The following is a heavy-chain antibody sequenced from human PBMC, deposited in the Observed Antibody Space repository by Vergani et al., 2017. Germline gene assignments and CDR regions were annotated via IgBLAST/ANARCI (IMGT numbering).Heavy chain of an antibody. CDR2: ISYDGSNK. D-gene: IGHD3-22*01. CDR3: AKDSITMITERYFDY. V-gene: IGHV3-30*18. J-gene: IGHJ4*02. CDR1: GFTFSSYG. Sequence: QVQLVESGGGVVQPGRSLRLSCAASGFTFSSYGMHWVRQAPGKGLEWVAVISYDGSNKYYADSVKGRFTISRDNSKNTLYLQMNSLRAEDTAVYYCAKDSITMITERYFDYWGQGTLVTVSS.